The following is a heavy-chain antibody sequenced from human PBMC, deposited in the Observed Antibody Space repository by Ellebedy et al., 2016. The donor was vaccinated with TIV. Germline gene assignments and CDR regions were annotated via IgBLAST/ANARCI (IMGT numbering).Heavy chain of an antibody. CDR3: ARAGRPLDY. V-gene: IGHV3-7*04. CDR2: IKQDGSDK. CDR1: GFNFNNFW. D-gene: IGHD3-10*01. J-gene: IGHJ4*02. Sequence: GESLKISCAASGFNFNNFWMRWARQTPGKGLEWVANIKQDGSDKYYVHSVKGRFTVSRDNTINSLYLQMNSLNTEDTAIYYCARAGRPLDYWGQGTLVTVSS.